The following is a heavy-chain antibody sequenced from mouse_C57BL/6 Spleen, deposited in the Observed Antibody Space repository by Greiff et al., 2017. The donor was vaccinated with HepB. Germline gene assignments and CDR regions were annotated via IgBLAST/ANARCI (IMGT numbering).Heavy chain of an antibody. V-gene: IGHV10-3*01. J-gene: IGHJ1*03. CDR2: IRSKSSNYAT. Sequence: EVQLVESGGGLVQPKGSLKLSCAASGFTFNTYAMHWVRQAPGKGLEWVARIRSKSSNYATYYADSVKDRFTISRDDSQSMLYLQMNNLKTEDTAMYYCVRDRGLPGSSYNFDVWGTGTTVTVSS. CDR3: VRDRGLPGSSYNFDV. D-gene: IGHD1-1*01. CDR1: GFTFNTYA.